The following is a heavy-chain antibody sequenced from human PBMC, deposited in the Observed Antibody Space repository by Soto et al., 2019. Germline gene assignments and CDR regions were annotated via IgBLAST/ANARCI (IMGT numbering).Heavy chain of an antibody. CDR1: GFTFSDYY. J-gene: IGHJ4*02. Sequence: VGSLRLSCAASGFTFSDYYMSWIRQAPGKGLEWVSYISSSGSTIYYADSVKGRFTISRDNAKNSLYLQMNSLRAEDTAVYYCARGQQLVLDYFDYWGQGTLVTVSS. D-gene: IGHD6-13*01. CDR3: ARGQQLVLDYFDY. V-gene: IGHV3-11*01. CDR2: ISSSGSTI.